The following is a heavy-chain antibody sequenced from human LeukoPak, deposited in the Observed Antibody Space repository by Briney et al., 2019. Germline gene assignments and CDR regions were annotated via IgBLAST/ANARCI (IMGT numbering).Heavy chain of an antibody. CDR1: GGTFSSYA. CDR2: IIPIFGTA. CDR3: ARAAMTTVTGSWFDP. D-gene: IGHD4-17*01. J-gene: IGHJ5*02. V-gene: IGHV1-69*13. Sequence: SVKVSCKASGGTFSSYAISWVRQAPGQGLEWMGGIIPIFGTANYAQKFQGRVTITADESTSTAYMELSSLRSGDTAVYYCARAAMTTVTGSWFDPWGQGTLVTVSS.